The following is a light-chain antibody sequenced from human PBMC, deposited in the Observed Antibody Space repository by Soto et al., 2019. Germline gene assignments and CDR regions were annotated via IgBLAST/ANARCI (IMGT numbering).Light chain of an antibody. V-gene: IGLV3-21*02. CDR3: QVWDSSSQHYV. Sequence: SYDLTQPPSVSMAPGQTATITCEENNIGSNSVHWYQQKPGQAPVLLLYDNSDRPSGIPERFSGSNSGHTATLTISRVEAGDEADYYCQVWDSSSQHYVFGTGTKVTVL. CDR2: DNS. CDR1: NIGSNS. J-gene: IGLJ1*01.